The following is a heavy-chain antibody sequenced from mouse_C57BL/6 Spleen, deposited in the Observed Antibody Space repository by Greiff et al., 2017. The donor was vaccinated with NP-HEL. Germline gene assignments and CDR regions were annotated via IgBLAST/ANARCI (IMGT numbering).Heavy chain of an antibody. V-gene: IGHV1-50*01. J-gene: IGHJ3*01. D-gene: IGHD2-2*01. CDR2: IDPSDSYT. CDR3: ARSAPSTTLVTPWFAY. CDR1: GYTFTSYW. Sequence: QVQLQQSGAELVKPGASVKLSCKASGYTFTSYWMQWVKQRPGQGLEWIGEIDPSDSYTNYNQKFKGKATLTVDTSSSTAYMQLSSLTSEDSAVYYCARSAPSTTLVTPWFAYWGQGTLVTVSA.